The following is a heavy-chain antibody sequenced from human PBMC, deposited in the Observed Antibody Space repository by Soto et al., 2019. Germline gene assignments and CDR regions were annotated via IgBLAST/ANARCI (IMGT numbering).Heavy chain of an antibody. Sequence: EVQLLESGGGLVQPGGSLRLSCAASGFAFSSRAMGWVRQAPGMGPEWVSGISGSGGSTYYADSVKGRFTISRDTSKDTLYLQVNSLRAEDTAVYYCVLPSGGCGSDVCYAALFDYWGQGALVTVSS. CDR3: VLPSGGCGSDVCYAALFDY. CDR2: ISGSGGST. CDR1: GFAFSSRA. V-gene: IGHV3-23*01. J-gene: IGHJ4*02. D-gene: IGHD2-21*02.